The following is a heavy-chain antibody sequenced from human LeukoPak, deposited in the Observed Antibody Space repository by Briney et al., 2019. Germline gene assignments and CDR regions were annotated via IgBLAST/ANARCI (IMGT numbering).Heavy chain of an antibody. D-gene: IGHD2-2*01. V-gene: IGHV4-38-2*02. J-gene: IGHJ3*02. CDR3: ASYCSSNSCFASDAFDI. CDR2: IYHSGST. CDR1: GYSISSGYY. Sequence: SETLSLTCTVSGYSISSGYYWGWIRPPPGKGLEWIGSIYHSGSTYYNPSLKSRVTISVDTSKNQFSLKLSSVTAADTAVYYCASYCSSNSCFASDAFDIWGQGTMVTVSS.